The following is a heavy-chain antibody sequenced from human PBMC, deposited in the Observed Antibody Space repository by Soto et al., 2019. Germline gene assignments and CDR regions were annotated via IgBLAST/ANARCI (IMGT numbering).Heavy chain of an antibody. D-gene: IGHD3-22*01. J-gene: IGHJ4*02. CDR2: IYCSGST. CDR1: GGSISSGGYY. CDR3: ARTSLGGNSSGYYQTLDY. V-gene: IGHV4-31*03. Sequence: KTSETLSLTCTVSGGSISSGGYYWSWIRQHPGKGLEWIGYIYCSGSTYYNPSLKSRVTISVDTSKNQFSLKLSSVTAADTAVYYCARTSLGGNSSGYYQTLDYWGQGTLVTVSS.